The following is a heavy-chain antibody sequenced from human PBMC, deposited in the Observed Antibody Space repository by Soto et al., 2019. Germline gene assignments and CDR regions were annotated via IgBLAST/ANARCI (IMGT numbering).Heavy chain of an antibody. CDR1: GGTFSSYA. CDR2: IIPIFGSA. J-gene: IGHJ3*02. D-gene: IGHD3-10*01. V-gene: IGHV1-69*01. Sequence: QVQLVQSGAEVKKPGSSVKVSCKASGGTFSSYAISWVRQAPGQGLEWMGGIIPIFGSANYAQKFQGRVTITADESTITAYMELSSLRSEDTAVYYCAEGHGLTMVRGVTGACDIWGQRTMVTVSS. CDR3: AEGHGLTMVRGVTGACDI.